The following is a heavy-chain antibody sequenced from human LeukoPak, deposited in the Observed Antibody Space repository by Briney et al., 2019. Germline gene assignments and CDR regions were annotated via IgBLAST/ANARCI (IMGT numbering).Heavy chain of an antibody. V-gene: IGHV1-2*02. J-gene: IGHJ4*02. CDR2: INPNSGGA. CDR3: ARDEGIVGATD. Sequence: ASVKVSCKASGYTFTGCYMHWVRQAPGQGLEWMGWINPNSGGANYAQKFQGRVTMTRDTSISTAYMELSRLRSDDAAVYYCARDEGIVGATDWGQGTLVTVSS. CDR1: GYTFTGCY. D-gene: IGHD1-26*01.